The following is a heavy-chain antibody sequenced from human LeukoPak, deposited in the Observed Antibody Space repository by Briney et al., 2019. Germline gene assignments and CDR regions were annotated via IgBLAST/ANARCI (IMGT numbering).Heavy chain of an antibody. V-gene: IGHV4-39*01. D-gene: IGHD2-15*01. CDR2: IYYSGST. CDR1: GGSISSSSYY. CDR3: ARGLGVAAHWFDP. Sequence: SETLSLTCTVSGGSISSSSYYWGWIRQPPGKGLEWIGSIYYSGSTYYNPSLKSRVTISVDTSKNQFSLKLSSVTAADTAVYYCARGLGVAAHWFDPWGQGTLVTVSS. J-gene: IGHJ5*02.